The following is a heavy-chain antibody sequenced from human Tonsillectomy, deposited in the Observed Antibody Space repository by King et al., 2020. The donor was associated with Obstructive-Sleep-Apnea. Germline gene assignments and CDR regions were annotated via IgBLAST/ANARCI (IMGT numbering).Heavy chain of an antibody. D-gene: IGHD4/OR15-4a*01. Sequence: QLVQSGAEVKKPGASVKVSCKASGYTFTIYYIHWLRQAPGQGLEWMGIINPSGGSTSYAQKFQGRVTMTRDTSTSTVYMELSSLRSEDTAVYYCARGPYYDADYPYYFDYWGQGTLVTVSS. CDR3: ARGPYYDADYPYYFDY. CDR1: GYTFTIYY. CDR2: INPSGGST. J-gene: IGHJ4*02. V-gene: IGHV1-46*01.